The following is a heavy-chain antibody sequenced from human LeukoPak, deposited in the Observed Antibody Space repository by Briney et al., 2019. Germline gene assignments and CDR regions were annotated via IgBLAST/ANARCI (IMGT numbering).Heavy chain of an antibody. D-gene: IGHD1-1*01. Sequence: PGGSLRLSCAASGFTFVVYAMHWARQAPGKGLEWVSLISGDGGSTYYADSVKGRFTISRDNSKNSLYLQMNSLRTEDTALYYCAKPMDLSSHKWNPWFDPWGQGTLVTVSS. J-gene: IGHJ5*02. CDR3: AKPMDLSSHKWNPWFDP. V-gene: IGHV3-43*02. CDR2: ISGDGGST. CDR1: GFTFVVYA.